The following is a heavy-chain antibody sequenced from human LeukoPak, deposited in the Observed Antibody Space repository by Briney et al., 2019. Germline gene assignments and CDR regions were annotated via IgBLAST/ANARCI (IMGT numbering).Heavy chain of an antibody. V-gene: IGHV3-23*01. J-gene: IGHJ4*02. D-gene: IGHD6-13*01. Sequence: GGSLRLSCAASGFTFSSYAMSWVRQAPGKGLEWVSAISGSGGSTYYADSVKGRFTISRDNSKNTLYLQMNSLRAEDTAVYYCASVSSWFYYFDYWGQGTLVTVSS. CDR2: ISGSGGST. CDR3: ASVSSWFYYFDY. CDR1: GFTFSSYA.